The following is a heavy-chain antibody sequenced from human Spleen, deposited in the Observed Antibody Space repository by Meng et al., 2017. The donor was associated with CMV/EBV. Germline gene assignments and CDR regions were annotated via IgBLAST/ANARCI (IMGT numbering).Heavy chain of an antibody. CDR2: ISGSSSYK. Sequence: GESLKISCAASGFTFSSYSMNWVRQAPGKGLEWVSSISGSSSYKYYADSVKGRFTISRDNAKNSLYLQMISLRGEDTAVYYCARGATIFGVVNWAFDYWGQGTLVTVSS. CDR3: ARGATIFGVVNWAFDY. V-gene: IGHV3-21*01. D-gene: IGHD3-3*01. CDR1: GFTFSSYS. J-gene: IGHJ4*02.